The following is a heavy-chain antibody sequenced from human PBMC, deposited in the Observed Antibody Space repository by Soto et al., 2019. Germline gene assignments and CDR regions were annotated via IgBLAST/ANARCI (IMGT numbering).Heavy chain of an antibody. CDR1: GYTFTDYY. Sequence: GAPVKVSCRASGYTFTDYYIHWVPPATGQVLEWMGWISPRTGSANFAQRFQGRVSMTRDTSITTAYMELRRLKSDDTAGYYCARGPYYGPAYGRDGWGQGPTVTISS. V-gene: IGHV1-2*02. J-gene: IGHJ6*02. D-gene: IGHD3-10*01. CDR2: ISPRTGSA. CDR3: ARGPYYGPAYGRDG.